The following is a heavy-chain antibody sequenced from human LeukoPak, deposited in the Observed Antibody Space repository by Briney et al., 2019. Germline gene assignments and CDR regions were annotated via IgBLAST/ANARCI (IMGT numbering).Heavy chain of an antibody. CDR1: GYTFTSYA. CDR2: INAGNGNT. CDR3: ARGAAATHYYYYGMDV. J-gene: IGHJ6*02. V-gene: IGHV1-3*01. Sequence: ASVKVSCKASGYTFTSYAMHWVRQAPGQGLEWMGWINAGNGNTKYSQKFQGRVTITRDTSASTAYMELSSLRSEDTAVYYCARGAAATHYYYYGMDVWGQGTTVTVSS. D-gene: IGHD6-25*01.